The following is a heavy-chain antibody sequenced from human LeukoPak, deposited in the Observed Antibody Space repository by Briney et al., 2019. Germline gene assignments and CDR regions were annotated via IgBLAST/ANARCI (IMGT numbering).Heavy chain of an antibody. CDR2: ISGGGDST. Sequence: EGSLRLSCAAAGIPFSSHAMGWFRQAPGKGLEWVSAISGGGDSTYYADSVKGRFTISRDNSKNTLYLHLARLRAEDTAVYYCACTAYYYYYMDVWGKGTTVTVSS. CDR1: GIPFSSHA. CDR3: ACTAYYYYYMDV. J-gene: IGHJ6*03. D-gene: IGHD2-8*01. V-gene: IGHV3-23*01.